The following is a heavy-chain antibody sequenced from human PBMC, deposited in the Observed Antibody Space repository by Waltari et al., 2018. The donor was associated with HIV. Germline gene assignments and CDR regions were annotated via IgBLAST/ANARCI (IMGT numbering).Heavy chain of an antibody. CDR2: IYSDGSHK. CDR1: GFRFSKYG. D-gene: IGHD6-13*01. V-gene: IGHV3-30*19. Sequence: QVQLVASGGDVVQPGGSLRLSCAASGFRFSKYGMHWVRQTPGRGLGWVAVIYSDGSHKSYTDSIKGRFTVSRDNSKNTLNLQMDGLRADDTGVYYCARDRWVASSNWYVDFWGQGTLVSVSA. J-gene: IGHJ4*02. CDR3: ARDRWVASSNWYVDF.